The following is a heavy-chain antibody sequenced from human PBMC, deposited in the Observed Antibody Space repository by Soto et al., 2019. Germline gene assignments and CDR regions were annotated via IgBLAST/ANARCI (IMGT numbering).Heavy chain of an antibody. J-gene: IGHJ6*02. CDR3: AYLPCSGGSCYWFSFSGMDV. CDR2: IYWDDDK. CDR1: GFSLSTSGVG. Sequence: QITLKESGPTLVKPTQTLTLTCTFSGFSLSTSGVGVAWIRQPPGKALVWLAVIYWDDDKGYRPSPESRLTITKDTSKNQVVLTMTNMDSVDTATYYCAYLPCSGGSCYWFSFSGMDVWGQGTTVTVSS. V-gene: IGHV2-5*02. D-gene: IGHD2-15*01.